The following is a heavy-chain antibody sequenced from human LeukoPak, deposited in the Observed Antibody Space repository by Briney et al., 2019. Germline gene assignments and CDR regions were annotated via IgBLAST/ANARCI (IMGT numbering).Heavy chain of an antibody. V-gene: IGHV1-18*01. J-gene: IGHJ3*02. Sequence: ASVKVSCKASGYTFTSYGISWVRQAPGQGLEWMGWISAYNGNTNYAQKLQGRLTMTTDTSTSTAYMELRSLRSDDTAVYFCARDSAVSIVGANGTIDAFDIWGQGTMVTVSS. D-gene: IGHD1-26*01. CDR3: ARDSAVSIVGANGTIDAFDI. CDR2: ISAYNGNT. CDR1: GYTFTSYG.